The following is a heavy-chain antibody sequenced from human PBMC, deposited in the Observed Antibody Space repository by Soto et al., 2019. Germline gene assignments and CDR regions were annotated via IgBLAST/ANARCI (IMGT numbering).Heavy chain of an antibody. V-gene: IGHV4-59*01. Sequence: QVQLQESGPGLVKPSETLSLTCTVSGGSLGSYYWGWIRQPPVKGLEWIAYIYDSGTTSYNPSLKSRVTISVDTPKSQFSLNLTSVTAADTAVYYCARGAAFWFGPWGQGTLVTVSS. CDR2: IYDSGTT. J-gene: IGHJ5*02. D-gene: IGHD2-15*01. CDR3: ARGAAFWFGP. CDR1: GGSLGSYY.